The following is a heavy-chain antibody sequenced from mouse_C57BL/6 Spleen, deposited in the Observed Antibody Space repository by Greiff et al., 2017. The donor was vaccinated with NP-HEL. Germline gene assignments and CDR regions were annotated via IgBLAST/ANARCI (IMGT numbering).Heavy chain of an antibody. V-gene: IGHV1-64*01. D-gene: IGHD1-1*01. CDR2: IHPNSGST. CDR3: ARSGYYYGSSKSPYWYFDV. J-gene: IGHJ1*03. CDR1: GYTVTSYW. Sequence: QVQLEQAGGELVEPGASVKLSCESSGYTVTSYWMQWVKQRPGQGLEWIGMIHPNSGSTNYNEKFKSKATLTVDKSSSTAYMQLSSLTSEDSAVYYCARSGYYYGSSKSPYWYFDVWGTGTTVTVSS.